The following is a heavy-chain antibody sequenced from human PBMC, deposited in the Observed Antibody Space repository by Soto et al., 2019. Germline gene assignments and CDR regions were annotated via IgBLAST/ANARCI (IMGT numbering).Heavy chain of an antibody. CDR1: GGSISSSSYY. CDR2: IYYSGST. CDR3: ATVRVRGYYGMDV. V-gene: IGHV4-39*01. Sequence: TSETLSLTCTVSGGSISSSSYYWGWIRQPPGKGLEWIGSIYYSGSTYYNPSLKSRVTISVDTSKNQFSLKLSSVTAADTAVYYCATVRVRGYYGMDVWGQGTTVTVSS. J-gene: IGHJ6*02. D-gene: IGHD3-10*01.